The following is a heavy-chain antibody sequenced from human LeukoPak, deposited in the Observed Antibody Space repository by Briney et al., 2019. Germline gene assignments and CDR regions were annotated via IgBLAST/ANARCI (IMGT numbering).Heavy chain of an antibody. D-gene: IGHD3-22*01. CDR2: IIPIFGTA. J-gene: IGHJ4*02. Sequence: EASVKVSCKASGGTFSSYAISWVRQAPGQGLEWMGGIIPIFGTANYAQKFQGRVTITADESTSTAYMELSSLRSEDTAVYYCARDYDSSGYYRNWGQGTLVTVSS. V-gene: IGHV1-69*13. CDR3: ARDYDSSGYYRN. CDR1: GGTFSSYA.